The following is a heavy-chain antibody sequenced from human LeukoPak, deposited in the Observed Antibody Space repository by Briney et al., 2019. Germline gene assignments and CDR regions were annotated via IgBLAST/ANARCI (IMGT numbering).Heavy chain of an antibody. CDR1: GGSISSSSCY. CDR3: ARDRPGSGWFSGFDY. Sequence: PSETLSLTCTVSGGSISSSSCYWGWVRQAPGKGLEWVANIKQDGSEKYYVDSVKGRFTISRDNAKNSLYLQMNSLRAEDTAVYYCARDRPGSGWFSGFDYWGQGTLVTVSS. J-gene: IGHJ4*02. V-gene: IGHV3-7*01. D-gene: IGHD6-19*01. CDR2: IKQDGSEK.